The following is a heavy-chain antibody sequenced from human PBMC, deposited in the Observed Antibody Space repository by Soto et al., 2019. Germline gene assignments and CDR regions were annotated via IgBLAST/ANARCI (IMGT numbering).Heavy chain of an antibody. CDR2: IIPIFGTA. CDR1: GGTFSSYA. J-gene: IGHJ4*02. Sequence: SVKVSCKASGGTFSSYAISWVRRAPGQGLEWMGGIIPIFGTANYAQKFQGRVTITADESTSTAYMELSSLRSEDTAVYYCARGAFIAVAGTSLDYWGKGTLVTVSS. CDR3: ARGAFIAVAGTSLDY. D-gene: IGHD6-19*01. V-gene: IGHV1-69*13.